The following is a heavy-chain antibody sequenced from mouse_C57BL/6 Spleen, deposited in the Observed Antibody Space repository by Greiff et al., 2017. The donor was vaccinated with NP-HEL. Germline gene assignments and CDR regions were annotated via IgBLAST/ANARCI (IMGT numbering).Heavy chain of an antibody. J-gene: IGHJ4*01. CDR2: INPNNGGT. Sequence: EVQLQQSGPELVKPGASVKISCKASGYTFTDYYMNWVKQSHGKSLEWIGDINPNNGGTSYNQKFKGKATLTVDKSSSTAYMELRSLTSEDSAVYYCARDVDYWGKGTSVAVST. CDR3: ARDVDY. V-gene: IGHV1-26*01. CDR1: GYTFTDYY.